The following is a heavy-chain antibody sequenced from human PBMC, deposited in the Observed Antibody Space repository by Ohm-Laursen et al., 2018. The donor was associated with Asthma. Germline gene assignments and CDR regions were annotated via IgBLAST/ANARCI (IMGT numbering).Heavy chain of an antibody. CDR2: ISGSGGST. V-gene: IGHV3-23*01. CDR1: GFTFSSYA. CDR3: AKDWIAVAGPKYFDY. D-gene: IGHD6-19*01. J-gene: IGHJ4*02. Sequence: SLRLSCTASGFTFSSYAMSWVRQAPGKGLEWVSAISGSGGSTYYADSVKGRFTISRDNSKNTLYLQMNSLRAEDTAVYYCAKDWIAVAGPKYFDYWGQGTLVTVSS.